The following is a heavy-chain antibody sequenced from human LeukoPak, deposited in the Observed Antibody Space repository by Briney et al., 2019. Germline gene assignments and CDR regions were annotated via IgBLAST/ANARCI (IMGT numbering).Heavy chain of an antibody. CDR2: NSTSRGST. CDR3: ATGNSGWYAPIDY. V-gene: IGHV3-23*01. Sequence: GGPLSLSCVASRYTFRSYAMSWARQAPGKGLECVSDNSTSRGSTYYAASVKGRFTISRDNSKNTLYLQTNSLRAEDTAVYYCATGNSGWYAPIDYWGHGTLVTVSS. J-gene: IGHJ4*01. CDR1: RYTFRSYA. D-gene: IGHD6-19*01.